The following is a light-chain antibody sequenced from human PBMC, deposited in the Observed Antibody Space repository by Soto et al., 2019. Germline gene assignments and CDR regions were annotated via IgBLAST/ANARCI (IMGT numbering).Light chain of an antibody. V-gene: IGKV3-15*01. CDR1: QSISSN. CDR2: GAS. J-gene: IGKJ1*01. Sequence: IVMTQSPATLSVSPGERVTLSCRASQSISSNLAWYQQKPGQAPRLLMYGASTRATGIPARFSGSGSGTDFTLTISSLQSEDFAVYYCQHYNNWPPWTFGQGTKVEIK. CDR3: QHYNNWPPWT.